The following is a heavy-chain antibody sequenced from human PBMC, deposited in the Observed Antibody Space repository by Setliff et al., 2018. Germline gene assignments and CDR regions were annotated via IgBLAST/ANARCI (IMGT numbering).Heavy chain of an antibody. CDR3: AKVPTMD. V-gene: IGHV3-33*06. CDR1: GFTFSTYR. Sequence: GSLRLSCAASGFTFSTYRMHWVRQAPGKGLEWVAVIWDDGGNKYHADSVKGRFTISRDDSKNTLYLQMDSLGAGDTAVYYCAKVPTMDWGQGTLVTVSS. CDR2: IWDDGGNK. D-gene: IGHD2-2*03. J-gene: IGHJ4*02.